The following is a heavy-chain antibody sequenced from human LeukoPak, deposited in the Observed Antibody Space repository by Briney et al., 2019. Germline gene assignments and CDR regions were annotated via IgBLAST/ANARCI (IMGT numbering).Heavy chain of an antibody. J-gene: IGHJ4*02. V-gene: IGHV4-59*02. CDR2: FLYSGTT. D-gene: IGHD1-26*01. CDR1: NGAVKNYY. Sequence: SETLSLTCSVSNGAVKNYYWTWIRQPPGQGLEWIGNFLYSGTTTYRASLDSRLIISVDNSKNTVSLRLFSVTAADTAVYYCATLVYSGSRYHFDTWGLGTLVTVSS. CDR3: ATLVYSGSRYHFDT.